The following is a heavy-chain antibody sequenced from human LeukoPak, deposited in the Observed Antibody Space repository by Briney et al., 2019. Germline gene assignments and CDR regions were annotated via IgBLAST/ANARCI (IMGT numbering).Heavy chain of an antibody. CDR3: AKDHSQQLVLAPLGYFDY. J-gene: IGHJ4*02. D-gene: IGHD6-13*01. V-gene: IGHV3-30*18. Sequence: GGSLRLSCAASGFTFSSYGMHWVRQAPGKGLEWVAVISYDGSNKYYADSVKGRFTISRDNSKNTLYLQMNSLRAEDTAVYYCAKDHSQQLVLAPLGYFDYWGQGTLVTVSS. CDR1: GFTFSSYG. CDR2: ISYDGSNK.